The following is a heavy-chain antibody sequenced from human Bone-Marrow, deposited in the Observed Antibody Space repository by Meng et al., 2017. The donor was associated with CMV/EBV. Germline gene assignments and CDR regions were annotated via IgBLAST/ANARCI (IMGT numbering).Heavy chain of an antibody. CDR1: GCTFSSYA. V-gene: IGHV1-69*05. D-gene: IGHD6-6*01. J-gene: IGHJ4*02. CDR2: IIPIFGTA. CDR3: ARHHPGEYSSSSGVPLDY. Sequence: SVKVSRKASGCTFSSYAISWVRQAPGQGLGWMGGIIPIFGTANYAQKFQGRVTITTDESTSTAYMELSSLRSEDTAVYYGARHHPGEYSSSSGVPLDYWGQGTLVTVSS.